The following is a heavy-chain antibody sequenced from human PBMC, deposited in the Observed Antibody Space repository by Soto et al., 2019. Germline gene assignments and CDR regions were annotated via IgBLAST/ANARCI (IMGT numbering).Heavy chain of an antibody. CDR3: AREISWFGELLDGMDV. Sequence: GGSLRLSCAASGFAFSSYWMHWVRQAPGKGLVWVSRINSDGSSTSYADSVKGRFTISRDNAKNTLYLQMNSLRAEDTAVYYCAREISWFGELLDGMDVWGQGTMVTVSS. CDR1: GFAFSSYW. J-gene: IGHJ6*02. V-gene: IGHV3-74*01. CDR2: INSDGSST. D-gene: IGHD3-10*01.